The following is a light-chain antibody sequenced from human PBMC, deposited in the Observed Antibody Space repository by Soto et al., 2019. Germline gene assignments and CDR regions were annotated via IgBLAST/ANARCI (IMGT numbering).Light chain of an antibody. V-gene: IGLV1-51*01. CDR3: GTWDSSLSAGRV. CDR2: DNN. Sequence: QSVLTQPPSVSAAPGQKVTISCSGSSSNIGNNYVSWYQQLPGTAPKLLIYDNNKRPSGIPDRFSGSKSGTSATLGITGLQTGDEADYYCGTWDSSLSAGRVFRTGTKVTVL. CDR1: SSNIGNNY. J-gene: IGLJ1*01.